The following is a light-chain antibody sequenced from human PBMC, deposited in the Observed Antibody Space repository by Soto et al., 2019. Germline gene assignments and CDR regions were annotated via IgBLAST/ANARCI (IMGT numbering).Light chain of an antibody. Sequence: QSVLTQPPSVSAAPGQKVTISCSGSSSNIGNNYVSWYQQLPGTAPKLLIYENNKRPSGIPDRFSGSKSGTSATLGITGLQTVDEADYYCGTWDSSLSAGRVFGTGTKLTVL. CDR2: ENN. J-gene: IGLJ1*01. CDR3: GTWDSSLSAGRV. CDR1: SSNIGNNY. V-gene: IGLV1-51*02.